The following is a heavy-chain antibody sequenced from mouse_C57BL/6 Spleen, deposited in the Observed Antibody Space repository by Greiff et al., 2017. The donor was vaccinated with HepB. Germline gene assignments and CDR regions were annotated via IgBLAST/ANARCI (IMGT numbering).Heavy chain of an antibody. CDR3: ANLTPRGFAY. D-gene: IGHD3-3*01. CDR2: INPNNGGT. J-gene: IGHJ3*01. CDR1: GYTFTDYN. V-gene: IGHV1-18*01. Sequence: EVQLQQSGPELVKPGASVKIPCKASGYTFTDYNMDWVKQSHGKSLEWIGDINPNNGGTIYNQKFKGKATLTVDKSSSTAYFELRGLTAEDTAVYYCANLTPRGFAYWGQGTLVTVSA.